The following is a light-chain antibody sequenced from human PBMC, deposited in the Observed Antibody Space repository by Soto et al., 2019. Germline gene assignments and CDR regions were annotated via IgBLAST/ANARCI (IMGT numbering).Light chain of an antibody. CDR2: DAS. Sequence: ETVMTQTPATLSVSPGDRATLSCRASQSISTNLAWYQQKPGQAPRLLIYDASTRATGIPARFSGSGSGTEFTLTISSLLSADFAVYSCQQYNNWPLAFGGGTTVEIK. V-gene: IGKV3D-15*01. CDR1: QSISTN. J-gene: IGKJ4*01. CDR3: QQYNNWPLA.